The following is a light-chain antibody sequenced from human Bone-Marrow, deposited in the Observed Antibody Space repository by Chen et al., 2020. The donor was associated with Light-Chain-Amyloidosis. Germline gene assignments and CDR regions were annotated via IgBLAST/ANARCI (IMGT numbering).Light chain of an antibody. J-gene: IGLJ3*02. V-gene: IGLV6-57*01. Sequence: NFILTPPHSVSESPGKTVFISCTRSSGSIATNYVQWYQQRPGSSPTTVIYEDEQRPSGVPDRYSGSIDRSSNSASLTISGLKTEEEADYYCQSYQGSSQGVFGGGTKLTVL. CDR1: SGSIATNY. CDR2: EDE. CDR3: QSYQGSSQGV.